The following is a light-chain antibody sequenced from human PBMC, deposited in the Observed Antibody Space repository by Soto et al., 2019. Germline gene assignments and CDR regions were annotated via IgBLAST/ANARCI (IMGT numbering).Light chain of an antibody. Sequence: EIGLTQSPGTLSLSPGEGGTLSCRASQSVTSNYIAWYQQKPGQAPRLLILGASSRATGIPDRFSGSESGTDFTLTISRLDPDDFAVYYWQQYGSSPTLGPGTKVDIK. CDR1: QSVTSNY. CDR3: QQYGSSPT. CDR2: GAS. V-gene: IGKV3-20*01. J-gene: IGKJ3*01.